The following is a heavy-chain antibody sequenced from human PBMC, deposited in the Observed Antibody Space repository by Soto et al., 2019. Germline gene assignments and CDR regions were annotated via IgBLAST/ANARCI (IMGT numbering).Heavy chain of an antibody. CDR1: GVDFRGSY. V-gene: IGHV3-11*01. Sequence: GSLRLSCVGSGVDFRGSYMNWIRQAPGKGLEWISYISDNGRTIHYADSVKGRFVISRDNSRDSLYLQMNDLRADDTAIYYCAGFKEGKIVGLRWLDPWGQGTRVTVSS. D-gene: IGHD3-16*02. CDR3: AGFKEGKIVGLRWLDP. CDR2: ISDNGRTI. J-gene: IGHJ5*02.